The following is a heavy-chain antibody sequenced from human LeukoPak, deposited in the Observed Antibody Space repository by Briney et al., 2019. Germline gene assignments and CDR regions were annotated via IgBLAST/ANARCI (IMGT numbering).Heavy chain of an antibody. V-gene: IGHV4-61*01. Sequence: SETLSLTRTVPGGPLSRGSYYLSWIRQPPGKGLEWIGDIYYSGSAKYNPSLKSRVTISVDTSKNQFSLKLTSVTAADTAVYYCARGFGDWGLSWFDPWGQGTLVTVSS. CDR1: GGPLSRGSYY. CDR3: ARGFGDWGLSWFDP. D-gene: IGHD3-10*01. CDR2: IYYSGSA. J-gene: IGHJ5*02.